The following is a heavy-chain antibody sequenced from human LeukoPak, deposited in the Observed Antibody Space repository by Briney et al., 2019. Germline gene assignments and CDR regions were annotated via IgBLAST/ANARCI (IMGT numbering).Heavy chain of an antibody. CDR1: GFTLDDYA. D-gene: IGHD6-6*01. V-gene: IGHV3-9*01. J-gene: IGHJ4*02. CDR2: ISWNSGSI. Sequence: GGSLGLSCAASGFTLDDYAMHWVRQAPGKGLEWVSGISWNSGSIGYADSVKGRFTISRDNAKNSLYLQMNSLRAEDTALYYCAKGKAARPESGRFDYWGQGTLVTVSS. CDR3: AKGKAARPESGRFDY.